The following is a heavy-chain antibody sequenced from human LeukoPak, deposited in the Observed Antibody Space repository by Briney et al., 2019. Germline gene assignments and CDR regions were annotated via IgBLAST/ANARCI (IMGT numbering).Heavy chain of an antibody. Sequence: SETLSLTCTVSGGSISNYYWGWIRQPPGKGLEWIGWSYHRGSTSYNPSLQSRVAISVDTSKNQFSLKLSSVTAADTAVYYCAREVINRGAFDIWGQGTMVTVSS. CDR1: GGSISNYY. CDR3: AREVINRGAFDI. J-gene: IGHJ3*02. D-gene: IGHD3-22*01. V-gene: IGHV4-59*12. CDR2: SYHRGST.